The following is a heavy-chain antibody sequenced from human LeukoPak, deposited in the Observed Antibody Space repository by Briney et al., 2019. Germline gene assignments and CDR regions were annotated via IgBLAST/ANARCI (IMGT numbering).Heavy chain of an antibody. CDR1: GFSFGDHA. Sequence: GGSLRLSCTASGFSFGDHAMSWVRQAPGKGLEWLGFIRSKAYGGTTEYAASVKGRFIISRDDSKSIAYLQMNSLKTEDTAVYYCTRDRGCSWYDCNYYYYVDVWGKGTTVTISS. D-gene: IGHD6-13*01. CDR2: IRSKAYGGTT. V-gene: IGHV3-49*04. CDR3: TRDRGCSWYDCNYYYYVDV. J-gene: IGHJ6*03.